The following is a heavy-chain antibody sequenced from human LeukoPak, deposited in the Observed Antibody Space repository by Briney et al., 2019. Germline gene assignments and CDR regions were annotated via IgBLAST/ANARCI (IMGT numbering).Heavy chain of an antibody. CDR3: ASMTDYGDYDIDY. V-gene: IGHV3-21*01. CDR2: ISSSSSYI. D-gene: IGHD4-17*01. Sequence: GGSLRLSCAASGFTFSSYSMNWVRQAPGKGLEWVSSISSSSSYIYYADSVKGRFTISRDNAKNSLYLQMNSLRAEDTAVYYCASMTDYGDYDIDYWGQGTLVTVSS. J-gene: IGHJ4*02. CDR1: GFTFSSYS.